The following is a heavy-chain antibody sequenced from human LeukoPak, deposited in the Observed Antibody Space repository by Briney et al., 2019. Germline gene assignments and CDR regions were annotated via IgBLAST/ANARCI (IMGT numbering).Heavy chain of an antibody. CDR3: ARGTGSYYSLGY. V-gene: IGHV3-74*01. Sequence: GGSLRLSCAASGFTFSSYWMHWVRQAPGKGLVWVSRINSDGSSTSYADSVKGRFTISRDNAKNTLYLQMDSLRAEDTAMYHCARGTGSYYSLGYWGQGTLVTVSS. CDR1: GFTFSSYW. J-gene: IGHJ4*02. CDR2: INSDGSST. D-gene: IGHD1-26*01.